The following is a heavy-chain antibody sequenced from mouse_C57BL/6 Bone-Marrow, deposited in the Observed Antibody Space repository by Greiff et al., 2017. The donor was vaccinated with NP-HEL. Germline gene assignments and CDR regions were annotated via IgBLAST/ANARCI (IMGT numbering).Heavy chain of an antibody. CDR3: ARGMDY. CDR2: IDPSDSYT. V-gene: IGHV1-69*01. J-gene: IGHJ4*01. Sequence: VQLQQPGAELVMPGASVKLSCKASGYTFTSYWMHWVKQRPGQGLEWIGEIDPSDSYTNYNQKFKGKSTLTVDKSSSTDYMQLSSLTSEDSAVYYCARGMDYWGQGTSVTVSS. CDR1: GYTFTSYW.